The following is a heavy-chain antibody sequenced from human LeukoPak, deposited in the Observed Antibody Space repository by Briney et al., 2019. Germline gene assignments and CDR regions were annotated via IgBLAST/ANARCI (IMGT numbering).Heavy chain of an antibody. CDR3: ARGDCSGGSCYSRSRTYGMDV. D-gene: IGHD2-15*01. CDR1: GGSFSGYY. Sequence: SETLSLTCAVYGGSFSGYYWSWIRQPPGKGLEWIGEINHRGSTNYNLSLKSRVTISVDTSKNQFSLKLSSVTAADTAVYYCARGDCSGGSCYSRSRTYGMDVWGKGTTVTVSS. J-gene: IGHJ6*04. V-gene: IGHV4-34*01. CDR2: INHRGST.